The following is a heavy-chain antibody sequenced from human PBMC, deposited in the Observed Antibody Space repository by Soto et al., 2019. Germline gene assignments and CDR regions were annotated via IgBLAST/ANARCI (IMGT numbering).Heavy chain of an antibody. Sequence: EVQLVESGGGLVQPGGSLRLSCAASGFTVSSNYMSWVRHAPGKGLEWVSVIYSGGSTYYADSVKGRFTISRHNSKNTLYLQMNSLRAEDTAVYYCARVINGAHGEVHYDYMDVWGKGTTVTVSS. CDR2: IYSGGST. CDR1: GFTVSSNY. J-gene: IGHJ6*03. CDR3: ARVINGAHGEVHYDYMDV. D-gene: IGHD3-10*01. V-gene: IGHV3-53*04.